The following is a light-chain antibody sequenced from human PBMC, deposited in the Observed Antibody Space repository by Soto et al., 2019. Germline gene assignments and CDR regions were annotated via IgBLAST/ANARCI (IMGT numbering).Light chain of an antibody. CDR2: EDD. CDR1: SGSVASNY. V-gene: IGLV6-57*03. J-gene: IGLJ3*02. CDR3: QCFDNNNFKLV. Sequence: NFMLTQPHSVSESPGKTVTISCTRSSGSVASNYVQWYQRRPGSAPSLLIYEDDQRSSGVPDRFSGSIDSSSNSASLTVSXXXXXXXADYYCQCFDNNNFKLVFGGGTQVTVL.